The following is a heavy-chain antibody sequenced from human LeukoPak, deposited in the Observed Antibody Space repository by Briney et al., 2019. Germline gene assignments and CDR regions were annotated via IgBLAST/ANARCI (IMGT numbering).Heavy chain of an antibody. Sequence: GGSLRLSCAASGFTFSSFSMNWVRQAPGKGLEWVSSISSSSDFIFYADSVKGRFTISRDNAKNSLYLQMNSLRAEDTAVYCCARARGYSGYGNYYWGQGTLVTVSS. CDR1: GFTFSSFS. D-gene: IGHD5-12*01. CDR3: ARARGYSGYGNYY. J-gene: IGHJ4*02. V-gene: IGHV3-21*01. CDR2: ISSSSDFI.